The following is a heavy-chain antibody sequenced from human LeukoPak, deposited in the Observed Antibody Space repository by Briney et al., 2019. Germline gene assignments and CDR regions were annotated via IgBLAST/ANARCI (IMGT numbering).Heavy chain of an antibody. CDR3: ASGYCGGACQLGCVDM. V-gene: IGHV4-59*01. D-gene: IGHD2-21*02. J-gene: IGHJ3*02. CDR1: GGSISSYN. Sequence: KPSETLSLTCTVSGGSISSYNWSWLRQRPGKGLEDISYTHYSSSTYYNNSLKSRITISLDTSGNQFSLKLSSRTAADTPVYYCASGYCGGACQLGCVDMWAQGTSVSVSS. CDR2: THYSSST.